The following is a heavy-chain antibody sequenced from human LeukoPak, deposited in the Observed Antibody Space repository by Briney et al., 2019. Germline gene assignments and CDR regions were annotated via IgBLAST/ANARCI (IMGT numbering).Heavy chain of an antibody. Sequence: GGSLRLSCAASGFTFSSYAMSWVRQAPGKGLEWVSAISGSGGSTYYADSVKGRFTISRDNSKNTLYLQMNSLRAEDTAVYYCARGMIVGGYYGMDVWGQGTTVTVSS. CDR3: ARGMIVGGYYGMDV. V-gene: IGHV3-23*01. CDR1: GFTFSSYA. CDR2: ISGSGGST. J-gene: IGHJ6*02. D-gene: IGHD3-22*01.